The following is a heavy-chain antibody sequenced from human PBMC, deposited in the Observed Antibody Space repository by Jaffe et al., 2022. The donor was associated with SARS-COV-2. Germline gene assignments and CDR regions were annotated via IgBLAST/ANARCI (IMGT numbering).Heavy chain of an antibody. D-gene: IGHD6-19*01. V-gene: IGHV3-13*01. CDR3: AREAYRSGVSHWYFDL. CDR1: GFTFSSYD. CDR2: IGTAGDT. J-gene: IGHJ2*01. Sequence: EVQLVESGGGLVQPGGSLRLSCAASGFTFSSYDMHWVRQATGKGLEWVSAIGTAGDTYYPGSVKGRFTISREDAKNSLYLQMNSLRAGDTAVYYCAREAYRSGVSHWYFDLWGRGALVTVSS.